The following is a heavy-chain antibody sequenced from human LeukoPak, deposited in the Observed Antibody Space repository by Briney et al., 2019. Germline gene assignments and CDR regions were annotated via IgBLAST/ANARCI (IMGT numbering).Heavy chain of an antibody. CDR1: GFTFSSYA. D-gene: IGHD2-21*02. Sequence: GGSLSLSCAASGFTFSSYAMSWVRQAPGKGLEWVSAISGSGGSTYYADSVKGRFTISRDNSKNTLYLQMNSLRAEDTAVYYCAKRLLGVVTATLDYWGQGTLVTVSS. CDR2: ISGSGGST. J-gene: IGHJ4*02. CDR3: AKRLLGVVTATLDY. V-gene: IGHV3-23*01.